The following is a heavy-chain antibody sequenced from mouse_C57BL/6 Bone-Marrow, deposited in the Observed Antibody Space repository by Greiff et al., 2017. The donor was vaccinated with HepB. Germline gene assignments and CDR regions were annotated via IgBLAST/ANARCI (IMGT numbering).Heavy chain of an antibody. CDR1: GFTFSSYG. CDR3: ARHPPLYGYDGLFAY. CDR2: ISSGGSYT. Sequence: DVMLVESGGDLVKPGGSLKLSCAASGFTFSSYGMSWVRQTPDKRLEWVATISSGGSYTYYPDSVKGRFTISRDNAKNTLYRQMSSLKSEDTAMYYCARHPPLYGYDGLFAYWGQGTLVTVSA. D-gene: IGHD2-2*01. V-gene: IGHV5-6*02. J-gene: IGHJ3*01.